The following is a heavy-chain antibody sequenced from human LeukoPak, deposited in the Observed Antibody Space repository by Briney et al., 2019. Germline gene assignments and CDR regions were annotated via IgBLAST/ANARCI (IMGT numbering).Heavy chain of an antibody. CDR3: ARRINYFDY. V-gene: IGHV4-59*08. CDR1: GDSISTYY. Sequence: PSETLSLTCTVSGDSISTYYWSWIRQPPGKGLDWIAYIYHSGTTNYNPSLKSRVTISEDTSKNQFSLKLSSVTAADTAVYFCARRINYFDYWGQGILVTVSS. J-gene: IGHJ4*02. CDR2: IYHSGTT. D-gene: IGHD2-15*01.